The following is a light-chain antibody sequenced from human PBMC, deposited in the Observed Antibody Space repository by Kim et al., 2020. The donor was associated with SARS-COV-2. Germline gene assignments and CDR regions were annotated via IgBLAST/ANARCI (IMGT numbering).Light chain of an antibody. Sequence: GQAITSAGTGTSSDGGSYKLVSWYQQHQGKAPKHMIYEVSKRPSGVSNRVAGSKSGNTATLTISGLHAEDEDDYYCCSYAGSSTYVFGSGTKVTGL. CDR1: SSDGGSYKL. J-gene: IGLJ1*01. V-gene: IGLV2-23*02. CDR3: CSYAGSSTYV. CDR2: EVS.